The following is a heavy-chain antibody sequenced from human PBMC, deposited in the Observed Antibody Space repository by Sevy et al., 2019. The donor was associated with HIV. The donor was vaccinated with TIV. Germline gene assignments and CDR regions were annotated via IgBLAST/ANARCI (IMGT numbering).Heavy chain of an antibody. D-gene: IGHD2-15*01. CDR3: AKDIVAVVGDAFDI. CDR2: ISGSDGVT. Sequence: GGSLRLSCAASGFSFISYAMNWVRQAPGKGLEWVSAISGSDGVTYYADSVKGRFSISRDNSKNTLYLQMDSLRAEDTAVYYCAKDIVAVVGDAFDIWGQGTMVTVSS. J-gene: IGHJ3*02. V-gene: IGHV3-23*01. CDR1: GFSFISYA.